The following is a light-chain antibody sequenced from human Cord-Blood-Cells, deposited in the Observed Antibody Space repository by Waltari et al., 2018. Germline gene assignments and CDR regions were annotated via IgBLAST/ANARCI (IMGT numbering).Light chain of an antibody. CDR1: ALPKQH. J-gene: IGLJ2*01. CDR3: QSADSSGTVV. Sequence: SYELTQPPSVSVSPGQTARLTCSGDALPKQHAYWYQQKPGQAPVLVIYKDSERPSGIPERFSGSSSGTTVTLTISGVQAEDEADYYCQSADSSGTVVFGGGTKLTVL. CDR2: KDS. V-gene: IGLV3-25*02.